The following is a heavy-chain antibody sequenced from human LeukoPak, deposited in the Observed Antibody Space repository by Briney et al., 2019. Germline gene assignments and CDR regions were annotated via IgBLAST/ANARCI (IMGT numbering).Heavy chain of an antibody. CDR3: ARGGGGAATGFH. D-gene: IGHD1-1*01. CDR1: GYTFTDYY. J-gene: IGHJ4*02. Sequence: ASVKVSCKASGYTFTDYYIHWVRQAPGQGLEWMGWIIPNSGDTNYAQKFQGRVTMTRDTSITTAYMELTRLTSDVTAVYYCARGGGGAATGFHWGQGSLVTVSS. V-gene: IGHV1-2*02. CDR2: IIPNSGDT.